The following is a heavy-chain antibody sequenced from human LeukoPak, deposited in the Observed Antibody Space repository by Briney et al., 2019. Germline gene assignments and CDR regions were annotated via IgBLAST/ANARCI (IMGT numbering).Heavy chain of an antibody. CDR3: VRDKRGDGYGDFDY. V-gene: IGHV4-59*01. Sequence: SETLSLTCTVSGGSISSYYWSWIRQPPGKRLEWIGYIYYSGSTNYNPSLKSRVTMSVDTSKNQFSLSLSSVTAADTAVYYCVRDKRGDGYGDFDYWGQGTLVTVSS. D-gene: IGHD5-24*01. CDR1: GGSISSYY. J-gene: IGHJ4*02. CDR2: IYYSGST.